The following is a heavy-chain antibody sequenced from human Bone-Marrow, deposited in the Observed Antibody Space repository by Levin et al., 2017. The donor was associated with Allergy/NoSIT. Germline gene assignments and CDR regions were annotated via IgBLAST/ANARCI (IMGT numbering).Heavy chain of an antibody. CDR2: IYYSGST. J-gene: IGHJ5*02. D-gene: IGHD3-10*01. CDR1: GGSISSSSYY. V-gene: IGHV4-39*01. Sequence: TSETLSLTCTVSGGSISSSSYYWGWIRQPPGKGLEWIGSIYYSGSTYYNPSLKSRVTISVDTSKNQFSLKLSSVTAADTAVYYCARHSITMVRGVIGWFDPWGQGTLVTVSS. CDR3: ARHSITMVRGVIGWFDP.